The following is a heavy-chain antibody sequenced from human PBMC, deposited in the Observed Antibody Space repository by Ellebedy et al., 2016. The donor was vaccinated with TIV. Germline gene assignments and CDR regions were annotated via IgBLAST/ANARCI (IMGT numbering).Heavy chain of an antibody. Sequence: ASVKVSCKASGYTFTNYYIHWVRQAPGQGLEWMGGITPFFGTTDYAQKFQGRVTITADESTGTAYMDLSSLRSEDTAVYYCARVRWATVARGVPFHYGMDVWGQGTTVTVTS. CDR1: GYTFTNYY. D-gene: IGHD3-10*01. J-gene: IGHJ6*02. CDR3: ARVRWATVARGVPFHYGMDV. V-gene: IGHV1-69*13. CDR2: ITPFFGTT.